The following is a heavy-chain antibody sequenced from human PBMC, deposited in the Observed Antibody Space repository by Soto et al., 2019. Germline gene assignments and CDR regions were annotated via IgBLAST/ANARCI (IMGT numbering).Heavy chain of an antibody. CDR1: GGSISSGGYY. CDR3: ARGGVVPAAWP. V-gene: IGHV4-31*03. CDR2: IYYSGST. D-gene: IGHD2-2*01. J-gene: IGHJ5*02. Sequence: SETLSLTCTVPGGSISSGGYYWSWIRQHPGKGLEWIGYIYYSGSTYYNPSLKSRVTISVDTSKNQFSLKLSSVTAADTAVYYCARGGVVPAAWPWGQGTLVTVSS.